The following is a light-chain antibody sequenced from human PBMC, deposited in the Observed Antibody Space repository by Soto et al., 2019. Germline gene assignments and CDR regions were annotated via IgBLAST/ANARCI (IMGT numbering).Light chain of an antibody. J-gene: IGLJ3*02. Sequence: QAVVTQEPSLTVSPGGTGTLTFCSSTGAVTSGHYPYWFQQKPGQAPMTRISDTSYKHSWTPARFSGSLLGGNAALTLSGAPPEDEAEYYCLLSYSGARVFGGGTQVTVL. CDR3: LLSYSGARV. V-gene: IGLV7-46*01. CDR2: DTS. CDR1: TGAVTSGHY.